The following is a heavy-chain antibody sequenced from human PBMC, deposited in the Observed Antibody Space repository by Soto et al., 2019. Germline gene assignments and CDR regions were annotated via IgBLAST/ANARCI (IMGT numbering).Heavy chain of an antibody. J-gene: IGHJ6*03. Sequence: GGSLRLSCAASGFTFSSYWMSWVRQAPGKGLEWVANIKQDGSEKYYVDSVKGRFTISRDNAKNSLYLQMNSLRAEDTAVYYCARDLGFGELPYYYYMDVWGKGTTVTVSS. CDR1: GFTFSSYW. CDR3: ARDLGFGELPYYYYMDV. CDR2: IKQDGSEK. D-gene: IGHD3-10*01. V-gene: IGHV3-7*01.